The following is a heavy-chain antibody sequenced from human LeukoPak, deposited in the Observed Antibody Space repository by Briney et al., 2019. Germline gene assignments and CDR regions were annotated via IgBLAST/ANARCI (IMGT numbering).Heavy chain of an antibody. D-gene: IGHD6-19*01. V-gene: IGHV4-59*02. J-gene: IGHJ4*02. CDR3: ARAAPGGSGWTYFDY. CDR1: RGSVSGHY. Sequence: SETLSLTCTVSRGSVSGHYWDWIRQPPGKGLEWIGYIYASGSANYRPSLKSRVTISLDTSKNHVSLRLTSVTAEDTAVYYCARAAPGGSGWTYFDYWGRGSLVTVSS. CDR2: IYASGSA.